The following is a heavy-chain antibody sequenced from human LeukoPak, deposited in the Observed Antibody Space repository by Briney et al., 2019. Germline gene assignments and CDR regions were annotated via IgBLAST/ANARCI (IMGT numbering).Heavy chain of an antibody. CDR2: ISYDGSNK. Sequence: GGSLRLSCAASGFTFSSYGMHWVRQAPGKGLEWVAVISYDGSNKYYADSVKGRFTISRDNSKNTLYLQMNSLRAEDTAVYYCAKVPGRDGYTHDAFDIWGQGTMVTVSS. CDR1: GFTFSSYG. CDR3: AKVPGRDGYTHDAFDI. J-gene: IGHJ3*02. D-gene: IGHD5-24*01. V-gene: IGHV3-30*18.